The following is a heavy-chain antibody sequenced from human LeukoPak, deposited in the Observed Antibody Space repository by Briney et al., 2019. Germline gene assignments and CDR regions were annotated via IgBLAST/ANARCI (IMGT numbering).Heavy chain of an antibody. CDR1: GFTCGGYG. J-gene: IGHJ4*02. CDR3: TRYNNDPFDY. Sequence: GGSLRLSCAGSGFTCGGYGMHWFRQTPGKGLEWVAVIAYDGSRAFYADSVKGRFTISRDNSKNTMSVQMDDLRAEDTAVYYCTRYNNDPFDYWGQGTLVTVSS. CDR2: IAYDGSRA. D-gene: IGHD1-14*01. V-gene: IGHV3-33*01.